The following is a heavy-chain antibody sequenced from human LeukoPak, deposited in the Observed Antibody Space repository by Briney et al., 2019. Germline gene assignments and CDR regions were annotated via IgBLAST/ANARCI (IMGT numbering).Heavy chain of an antibody. CDR2: IIPIFGTA. J-gene: IGHJ4*02. D-gene: IGHD3-22*01. CDR3: ASGLLESTYSSDSSGYFSFDY. V-gene: IGHV1-69*13. CDR1: GGTFSSYA. Sequence: SVKVSCKASGGTFSSYAISWVRQAPGQGLEWMGGIIPIFGTANYAQKFQGRVTITADESTSTAYMELSSLRSEDTAVYYCASGLLESTYSSDSSGYFSFDYCGQRTLVTVSS.